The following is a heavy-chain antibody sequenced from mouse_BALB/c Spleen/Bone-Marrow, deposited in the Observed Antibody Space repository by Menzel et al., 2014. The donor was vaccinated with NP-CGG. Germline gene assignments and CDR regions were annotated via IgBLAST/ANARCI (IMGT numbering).Heavy chain of an antibody. CDR2: ISGGGSYT. V-gene: IGHV5-9-2*01. CDR1: GFTFNSYG. J-gene: IGHJ3*01. D-gene: IGHD2-4*01. CDR3: ARHAYYDQTEVSFVY. Sequence: EVKVVESGGGLVKPGGSLKLSCAASGFTFNSYGMSWVRQTPEKRLEWVATISGGGSYTFYPDSVKGRFTISRDNAKNNLYLQLSSLRSEDTALYYCARHAYYDQTEVSFVYWGQGTLVTVSA.